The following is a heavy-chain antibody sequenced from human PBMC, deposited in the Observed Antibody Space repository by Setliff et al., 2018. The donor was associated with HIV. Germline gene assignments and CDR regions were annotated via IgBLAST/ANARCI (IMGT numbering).Heavy chain of an antibody. CDR2: IYYSGTT. CDR3: ARPRLRGSSAFDI. D-gene: IGHD2-21*01. CDR1: GDSISSSTFY. V-gene: IGHV4-39*01. Sequence: SETLSLTCTVSGDSISSSTFYWGWIRQPPGKGLEWIGSIYYSGTTYYNPSLKSRVAISVDTSKNQFSLKLSSVTAADTAVYYCARPRLRGSSAFDIWGQGTMVTVS. J-gene: IGHJ3*02.